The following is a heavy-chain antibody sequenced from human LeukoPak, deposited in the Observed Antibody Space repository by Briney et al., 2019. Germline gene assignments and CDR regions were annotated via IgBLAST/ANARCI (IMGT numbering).Heavy chain of an antibody. CDR3: AREGDDGNGYYPIFDY. D-gene: IGHD3-22*01. CDR1: GFTFSSYS. CDR2: ISSSSSYI. J-gene: IGHJ4*02. Sequence: GGSLRLSCAASGFTFSSYSMNWVRQAPGKGLEWVSSISSSSSYIYYADSVKGRFTISRDNAKNSLYLQMNSLRAEDTAVYYCAREGDDGNGYYPIFDYWGQGTLVTVSS. V-gene: IGHV3-21*01.